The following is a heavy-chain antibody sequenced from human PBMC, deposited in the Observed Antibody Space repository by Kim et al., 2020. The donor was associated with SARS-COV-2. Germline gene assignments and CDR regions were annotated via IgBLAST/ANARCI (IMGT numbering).Heavy chain of an antibody. Sequence: KFQGRVTITADESTSTAYMELSSLRSEDTAVYYCARAVSIVVVPVNWFDPWGQGTLVTVSS. CDR3: ARAVSIVVVPVNWFDP. D-gene: IGHD2-2*01. J-gene: IGHJ5*02. V-gene: IGHV1-69*01.